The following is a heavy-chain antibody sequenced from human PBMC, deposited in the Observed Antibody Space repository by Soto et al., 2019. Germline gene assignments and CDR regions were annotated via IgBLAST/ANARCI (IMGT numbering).Heavy chain of an antibody. Sequence: QVQLQESGPGLVKPSETLSLTCTVSGGSISSYYWSWIRQPPGKGLEWIGYIYYSGSTNYNPSLKSRVTISVDTSKNLFSLKLSSVTAADTAVYYCARGDGSGRDYYYGMDVWGQGTTVTVSS. CDR1: GGSISSYY. J-gene: IGHJ6*02. V-gene: IGHV4-59*01. CDR3: ARGDGSGRDYYYGMDV. D-gene: IGHD3-10*01. CDR2: IYYSGST.